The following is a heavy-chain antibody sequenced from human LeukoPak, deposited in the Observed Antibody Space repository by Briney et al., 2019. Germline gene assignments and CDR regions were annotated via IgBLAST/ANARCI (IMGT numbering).Heavy chain of an antibody. CDR3: ARAGYYLIFDY. Sequence: PSETLSLTCTVSGGSISSGGYYWSWIRQPPGKGLEWIGYIYHSGSTYYNPSLKSRVTISVDRSKNQFSLKLSSVTAADTAVYYCARAGYYLIFDYWGQGTLVTVSS. CDR2: IYHSGST. CDR1: GGSISSGGYY. D-gene: IGHD3-3*01. J-gene: IGHJ4*02. V-gene: IGHV4-30-2*01.